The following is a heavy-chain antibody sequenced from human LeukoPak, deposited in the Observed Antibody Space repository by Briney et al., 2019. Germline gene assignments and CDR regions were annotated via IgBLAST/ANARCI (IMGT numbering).Heavy chain of an antibody. CDR3: VRVKGTYFDF. J-gene: IGHJ4*02. D-gene: IGHD1-1*01. Sequence: PGGSLRLSCAASGFPFSSYSMNWVRQAPGKGLEWVSYISASGSNIYYLDAVKGRFTVSRDNAMSSLFLQMNRPGVEDTAIYYCVRVKGTYFDFWGQGTLVTVSS. CDR1: GFPFSSYS. CDR2: ISASGSNI. V-gene: IGHV3-48*01.